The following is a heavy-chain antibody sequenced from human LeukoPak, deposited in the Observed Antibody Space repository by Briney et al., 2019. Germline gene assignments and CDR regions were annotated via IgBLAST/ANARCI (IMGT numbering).Heavy chain of an antibody. Sequence: ASVKVSCKASGGTFSSYAISWVRQAPGQGLEWMGGNIPIFGTANHAQKFQGRVTITADESTSTAYMELSSLRSEDTAVYYCARDRSESGGSCLDYWGQGTLVTVSS. CDR3: ARDRSESGGSCLDY. CDR1: GGTFSSYA. CDR2: NIPIFGTA. J-gene: IGHJ4*02. V-gene: IGHV1-69*13. D-gene: IGHD2-15*01.